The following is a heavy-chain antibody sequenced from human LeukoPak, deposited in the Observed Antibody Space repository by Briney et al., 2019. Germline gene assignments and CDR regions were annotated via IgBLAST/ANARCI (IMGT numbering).Heavy chain of an antibody. V-gene: IGHV3-7*03. CDR3: AAGSGWSSEY. CDR1: GFTFSSYA. Sequence: AGGSLRLSCAASGFTFSSYAMSWVRHTPGKGLEWVANIKHDGSERNYMESVKGRFTISRDNGKNSLHLQMNNLRAEDTAVYYCAAGSGWSSEYWGQGTLVTVSS. J-gene: IGHJ4*02. CDR2: IKHDGSER. D-gene: IGHD6-19*01.